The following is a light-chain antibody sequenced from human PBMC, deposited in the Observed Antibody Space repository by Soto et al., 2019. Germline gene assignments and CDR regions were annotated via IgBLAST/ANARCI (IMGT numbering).Light chain of an antibody. V-gene: IGLV2-23*01. CDR1: SSDVGSYNV. Sequence: QSALTQPASVSGSPGQSITFSCTGTSSDVGSYNVVSWYQQHPGKAPKLMIYEGAKRPSGVSNRFSGSKSGNTASLTISGLQAEEEADYYCCSYADSSTSLFGGGTKLTVL. CDR2: EGA. J-gene: IGLJ2*01. CDR3: CSYADSSTSL.